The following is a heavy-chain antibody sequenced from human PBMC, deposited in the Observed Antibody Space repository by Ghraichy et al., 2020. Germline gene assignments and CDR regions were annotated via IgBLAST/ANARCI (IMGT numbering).Heavy chain of an antibody. Sequence: GSLRLSCAVYGGSFSGYYWSWIRQPPGKGLEWIGEINHSGSTNYNPSLKSRVTISVDTSKNQFSLKLSSVTAADTAVYYCARDPAVAGPSDMDVWGKGTTVTVSS. V-gene: IGHV4-34*01. J-gene: IGHJ6*03. D-gene: IGHD6-19*01. CDR3: ARDPAVAGPSDMDV. CDR1: GGSFSGYY. CDR2: INHSGST.